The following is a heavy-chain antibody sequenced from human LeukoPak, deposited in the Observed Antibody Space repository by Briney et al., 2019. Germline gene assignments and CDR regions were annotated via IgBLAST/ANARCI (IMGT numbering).Heavy chain of an antibody. CDR3: ARGTMTTVTYYFDY. D-gene: IGHD4-17*01. CDR2: ISDRSTYI. V-gene: IGHV3-21*01. CDR1: GFTFTNYC. J-gene: IGHJ4*02. Sequence: GGSLRLSCAASGFTFTNYCMNWVRQAPGRGLEWVSSISDRSTYIYYADSVKGRFTISRDNAKNSLSLQMNSLRAEDTAVYYCARGTMTTVTYYFDYWGQGTLVTVSS.